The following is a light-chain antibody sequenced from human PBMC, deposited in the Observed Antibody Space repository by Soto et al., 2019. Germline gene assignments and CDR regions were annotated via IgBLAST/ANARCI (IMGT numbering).Light chain of an antibody. Sequence: DIQMTQSPSSLSASVGDRVTITCRASQDIYNYLAWYQQRPGQVPKLLIYHASTLQPGVPSRFSGSGSGTDFTLNISSLQPEDVATYYCQKYYSAFCTLCPGTKLDSK. CDR1: QDIYNY. V-gene: IGKV1-27*01. CDR3: QKYYSAFCT. CDR2: HAS. J-gene: IGKJ3*01.